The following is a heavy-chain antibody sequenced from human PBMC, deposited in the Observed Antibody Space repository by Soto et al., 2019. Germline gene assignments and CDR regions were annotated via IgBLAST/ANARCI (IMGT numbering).Heavy chain of an antibody. CDR3: ARAPFYDSSGYYIYYFDY. CDR1: GGSISSSNW. J-gene: IGHJ4*02. D-gene: IGHD3-22*01. Sequence: SETLSLTCAVSGGSISSSNWWSWVRQPPGKGLERIGYIYYSGSTYYNPSLKSRVTISVDTSKNQFSLKLSSVTAADTAVYYCARAPFYDSSGYYIYYFDYWGQGTLVTVSS. V-gene: IGHV4-4*02. CDR2: IYYSGST.